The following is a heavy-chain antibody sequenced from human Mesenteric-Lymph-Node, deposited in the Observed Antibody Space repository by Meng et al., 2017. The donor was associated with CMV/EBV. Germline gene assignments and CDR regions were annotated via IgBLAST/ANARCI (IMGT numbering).Heavy chain of an antibody. D-gene: IGHD3-3*01. V-gene: IGHV1-18*01. J-gene: IGHJ4*02. CDR2: ISPHNGDT. CDR1: GYTFNFYG. CDR3: ARGPYDFWSGIDY. Sequence: ASVKVSCKTSGYTFNFYGVSWVRQAPGQGLEWMGWISPHNGDTKSARQFQDRITMTTDTSTTTAYMELRSLRSDDAAVYYCARGPYDFWSGIDYWGQGTLVTVSS.